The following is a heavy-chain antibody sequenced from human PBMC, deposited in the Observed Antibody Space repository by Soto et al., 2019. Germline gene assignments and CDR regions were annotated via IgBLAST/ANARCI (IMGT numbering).Heavy chain of an antibody. V-gene: IGHV4-34*01. J-gene: IGHJ4*02. CDR2: INHSGST. CDR1: GGSFSAYY. D-gene: IGHD2-2*02. Sequence: QVQLQQWGAGLLKPSETLSLTCAVYGGSFSAYYWSWIRQPPGKGLEWIGEINHSGSTNYNPSLKSRVTISVDTSKNQFSLKLSSVTAADTAVYYCARGKSSLIPDCWGQGILVTVSS. CDR3: ARGKSSLIPDC.